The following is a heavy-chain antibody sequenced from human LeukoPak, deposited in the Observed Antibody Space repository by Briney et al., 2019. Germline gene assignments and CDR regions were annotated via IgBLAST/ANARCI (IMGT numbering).Heavy chain of an antibody. CDR2: INHDGIEK. CDR3: TRDGAATAPPEVMAV. J-gene: IGHJ6*02. CDR1: GFTFSNYY. V-gene: IGHV3-7*01. D-gene: IGHD6-13*01. Sequence: GGSLRLSCTASGFTFSNYYMSWVRQAPGKGLEWVANINHDGIEKNYVDSVKGRFTISRDNTKSSLYLQMNSLRAEDTAVYYCTRDGAATAPPEVMAVWGQGTTVTVSS.